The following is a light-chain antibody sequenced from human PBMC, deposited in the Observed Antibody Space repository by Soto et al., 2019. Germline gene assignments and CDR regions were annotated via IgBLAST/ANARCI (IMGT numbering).Light chain of an antibody. Sequence: QSVLTQPPSVSGAPGQRVTISCTGSSSNIGAGYDVHWYQQLPGTAPKLLIYGNSNRPSGVPDRFSGSKSGTSASLAITGHQAEDEADYSCQSYDSSLGGHVVFGGGTQLTVL. CDR2: GNS. CDR1: SSNIGAGYD. V-gene: IGLV1-40*01. CDR3: QSYDSSLGGHVV. J-gene: IGLJ2*01.